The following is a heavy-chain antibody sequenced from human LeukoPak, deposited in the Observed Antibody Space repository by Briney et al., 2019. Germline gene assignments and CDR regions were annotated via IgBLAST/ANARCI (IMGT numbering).Heavy chain of an antibody. D-gene: IGHD3-22*01. CDR1: GFTFSSYA. J-gene: IGHJ4*02. Sequence: GGSLRLSCAASGFTFSSYAMSWVRQAPGKGLEWVSAISGSGGSTYYADSVKGRFTISRDNSKNTLYLQTNSLRAEDTAVYYCAKDHYYDSSGYCFDYWGQGTLVTVSS. CDR3: AKDHYYDSSGYCFDY. V-gene: IGHV3-23*01. CDR2: ISGSGGST.